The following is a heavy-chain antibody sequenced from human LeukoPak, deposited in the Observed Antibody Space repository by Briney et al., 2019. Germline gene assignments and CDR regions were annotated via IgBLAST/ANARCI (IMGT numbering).Heavy chain of an antibody. Sequence: TGGSLRLSCAASGFTFSSYAMHWVRQAQGKGLEWVAVISYDGSNKYYADSVKGRFTISRDNSKNTLYLQMNSLRAEDTAVYYCASDSSGWTYFDYWGQGTLVTVSS. D-gene: IGHD6-19*01. V-gene: IGHV3-30-3*01. CDR1: GFTFSSYA. CDR2: ISYDGSNK. J-gene: IGHJ4*02. CDR3: ASDSSGWTYFDY.